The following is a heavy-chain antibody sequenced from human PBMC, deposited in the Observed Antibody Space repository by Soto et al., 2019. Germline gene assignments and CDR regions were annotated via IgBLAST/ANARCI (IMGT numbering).Heavy chain of an antibody. D-gene: IGHD3-3*01. CDR1: GYTFTVYY. V-gene: IGHV1-2*04. J-gene: IGHJ6*02. CDR2: VNPNSGGT. Sequence: ASVEVSCKASGYTFTVYYMHWVRQAPGQGLEWMGWVNPNSGGTNYAQKFQGWVTMTRDTSISTAYMELSRLRSDDTAVYYCASDRTMFGLGWYYGMYVWGQGTTVHRLL. CDR3: ASDRTMFGLGWYYGMYV.